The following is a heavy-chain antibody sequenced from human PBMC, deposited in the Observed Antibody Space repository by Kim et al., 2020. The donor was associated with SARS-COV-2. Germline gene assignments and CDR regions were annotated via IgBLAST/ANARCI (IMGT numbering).Heavy chain of an antibody. D-gene: IGHD3-16*01. CDR3: AKDLGGPSDS. CDR2: SDK. J-gene: IGHJ4*02. V-gene: IGHV3-30*02. Sequence: SDKTSADSGKGRFTIFRDNSKNTLYLQMNRLGVEDTAVYYCAKDLGGPSDSWGQGTLVTVSS.